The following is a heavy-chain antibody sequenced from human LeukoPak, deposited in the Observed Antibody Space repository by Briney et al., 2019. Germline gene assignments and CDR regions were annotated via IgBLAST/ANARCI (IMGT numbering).Heavy chain of an antibody. D-gene: IGHD3/OR15-3a*01. CDR3: ARELIDFHDHTNKGFFDS. CDR2: LDPNSGAT. V-gene: IGHV1-2*02. J-gene: IGHJ4*02. Sequence: ASVKVSCKTSGYTFTGYYIHLLRQAPGQGLEWMAWLDPNSGATNYAHKFQGRVTLTRDTSISTAYMEVNSLRSDDTAVYYCARELIDFHDHTNKGFFDSWGQGTLVTVSS. CDR1: GYTFTGYY.